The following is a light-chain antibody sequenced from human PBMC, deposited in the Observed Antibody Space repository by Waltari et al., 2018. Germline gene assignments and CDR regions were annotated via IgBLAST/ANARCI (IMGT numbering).Light chain of an antibody. V-gene: IGKV3-15*01. CDR1: QSVNSK. CDR3: QQFENWPLT. J-gene: IGKJ4*01. CDR2: DAS. Sequence: EIVMTQSPATLSVSQGERVTLSCRASQSVNSKLVWYQQKTGQAPSLLIYDASIMATGIPARFSGSGSGTEFTLTISSLQSGDFALYYCQQFENWPLTFGGGTKVEIK.